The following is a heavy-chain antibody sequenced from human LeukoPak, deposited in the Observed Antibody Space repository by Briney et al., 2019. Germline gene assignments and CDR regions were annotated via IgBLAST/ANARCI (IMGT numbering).Heavy chain of an antibody. J-gene: IGHJ5*02. CDR3: AKAAPMVRGVIFSWFDP. D-gene: IGHD3-10*01. CDR2: ISYDGSNK. Sequence: GGSLRLSCAASGFTFSSYAMHWVRQAPGKGLEWVAVISYDGSNKYYADSVKGRFTISRDNSKNTLYLQMNSLRAEDTAVYYCAKAAPMVRGVIFSWFDPWGQGTLVTVSS. V-gene: IGHV3-30-3*01. CDR1: GFTFSSYA.